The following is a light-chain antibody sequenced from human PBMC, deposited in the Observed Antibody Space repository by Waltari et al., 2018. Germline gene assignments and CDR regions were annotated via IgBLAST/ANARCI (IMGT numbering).Light chain of an antibody. CDR1: SSNIGGNL. CDR3: AAWDDSLSEV. CDR2: RNN. Sequence: QTVLTQPPSASGTPGQRVTISCSGSSSNIGGNLVNWYQQLPGTAPKLLVYRNNQRPSGVPDRFSGSKSGTSASLAISGLQSEDEADYYCAAWDDSLSEVFGGGTKLTVL. J-gene: IGLJ3*02. V-gene: IGLV1-44*01.